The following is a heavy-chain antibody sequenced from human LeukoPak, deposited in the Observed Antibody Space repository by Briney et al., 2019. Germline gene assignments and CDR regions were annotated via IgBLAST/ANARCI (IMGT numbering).Heavy chain of an antibody. V-gene: IGHV3-21*01. D-gene: IGHD5-18*01. J-gene: IGHJ4*02. CDR1: GFTFNTYS. CDR3: ARASLGAGYRSDY. Sequence: GGSLRLSCAASGFTFNTYSMNWVRQAPGKGLEWVSSISSNSNYISYADSVKGRFTISRDNAKNSLYLQVNSLRAEDTAVYYCARASLGAGYRSDYWGQGTLVTVSS. CDR2: ISSNSNYI.